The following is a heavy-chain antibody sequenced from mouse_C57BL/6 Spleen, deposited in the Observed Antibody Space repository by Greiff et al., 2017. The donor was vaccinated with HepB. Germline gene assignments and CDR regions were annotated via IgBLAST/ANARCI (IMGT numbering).Heavy chain of an antibody. CDR2: IDPSDSYT. CDR3: ARRSNYGQVYAMDY. Sequence: QVQLQQPGAELVMPGASVKLSCKASGYTFTSYWMHWVKQRPGQGLEWIGEIDPSDSYTNYNQKFKGKSTLTVDKSSSTAYMQLSSLTSEDSAVYYCARRSNYGQVYAMDYWGQGTSVTVSS. CDR1: GYTFTSYW. D-gene: IGHD2-5*01. V-gene: IGHV1-69*01. J-gene: IGHJ4*01.